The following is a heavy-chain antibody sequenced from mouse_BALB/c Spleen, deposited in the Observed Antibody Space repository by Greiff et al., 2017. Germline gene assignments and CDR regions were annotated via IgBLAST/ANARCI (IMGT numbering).Heavy chain of an antibody. Sequence: LQQPGAELVKPGASVKMSCKASGYTFTSYNMHWVKQTPGQGLEWIGAIYPGNGDTSYNQKFKGKATLTADKSSSTAYMQLSSLTSEDSAVYYCARDPTAWGQGTSVTVSS. V-gene: IGHV1-12*01. CDR1: GYTFTSYN. J-gene: IGHJ4*01. D-gene: IGHD1-2*01. CDR2: IYPGNGDT. CDR3: ARDPTA.